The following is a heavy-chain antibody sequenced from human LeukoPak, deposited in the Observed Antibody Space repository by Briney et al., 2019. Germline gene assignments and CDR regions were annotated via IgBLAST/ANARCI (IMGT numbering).Heavy chain of an antibody. CDR1: GFTFSNFE. V-gene: IGHV3-48*03. CDR3: ARGSTFGGVISDF. Sequence: GGSLRLSCAASGFTFSNFEMYWVRQIPGKGLEWLSFITRSSRIIYYADSVKGRFTISRDNANNSLHLQMNSLRVEDTGIYFCARGSTFGGVISDFWGQGTLVTVSS. CDR2: ITRSSRII. J-gene: IGHJ4*02. D-gene: IGHD3-16*02.